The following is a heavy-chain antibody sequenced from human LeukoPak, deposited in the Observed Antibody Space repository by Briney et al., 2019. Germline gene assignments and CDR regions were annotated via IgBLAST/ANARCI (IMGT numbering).Heavy chain of an antibody. CDR2: IIPIFGTA. CDR1: GGTFSSYA. D-gene: IGHD3-3*01. Sequence: ASVKVSCKASGGTFSSYAISWVRQAPGQGLEWMGGIIPIFGTANYAQKFQGRVTITADESTSTAYMELSSLRSEDTAVYYCARDQICSAYDFWSGYWHGDGCCYMDVWGKGATVTVSS. V-gene: IGHV1-69*13. CDR3: ARDQICSAYDFWSGYWHGDGCCYMDV. J-gene: IGHJ6*03.